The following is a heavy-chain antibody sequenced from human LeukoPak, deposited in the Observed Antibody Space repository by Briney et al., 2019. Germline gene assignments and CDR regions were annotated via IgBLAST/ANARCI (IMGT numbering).Heavy chain of an antibody. D-gene: IGHD3-22*01. CDR2: MYYNRDT. J-gene: IGHJ3*02. CDR3: AKPAYYFNSSVYFDAFAI. Sequence: SETLSLTCVVSGYSINNGYYWGWIRQTPGKGLEWIGSMYYNRDTYYNPSLSSRVIMSIDTSKNVFSLKLNSVTAADTAVYYCAKPAYYFNSSVYFDAFAIGAKGKMVAVS. V-gene: IGHV4-38-2*01. CDR1: GYSINNGYY.